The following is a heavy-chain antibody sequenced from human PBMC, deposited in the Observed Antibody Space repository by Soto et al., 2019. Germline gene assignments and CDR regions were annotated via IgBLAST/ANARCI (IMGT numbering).Heavy chain of an antibody. CDR3: ARVSSGSYRIDWYFEL. J-gene: IGHJ2*01. Sequence: QVQLVQSGAEVKKPGASVKVSCKASGYTFTSYGISWVRQAPGQGLEWMGWISAYNGNTNYAQKLQGRVTMTTDTSTSRGFMELRSLRFDDTAVYYCARVSSGSYRIDWYFELWGRGTLVTVFS. D-gene: IGHD1-26*01. CDR2: ISAYNGNT. CDR1: GYTFTSYG. V-gene: IGHV1-18*04.